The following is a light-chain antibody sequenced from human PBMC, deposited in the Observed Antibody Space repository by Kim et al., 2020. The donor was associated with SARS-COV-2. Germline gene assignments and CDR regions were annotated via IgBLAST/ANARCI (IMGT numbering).Light chain of an antibody. CDR2: GAS. V-gene: IGKV3-20*01. Sequence: EIVLTQSPGTLSLSPGERATLSCRASQSVSRSYLAWYQQKPGQAPRLLIYGASSRATGIPDRFSGSGSETDFTLTISRLEPEDFVVYYCQQYGRSITFGQGTRLEIK. CDR3: QQYGRSIT. CDR1: QSVSRSY. J-gene: IGKJ5*01.